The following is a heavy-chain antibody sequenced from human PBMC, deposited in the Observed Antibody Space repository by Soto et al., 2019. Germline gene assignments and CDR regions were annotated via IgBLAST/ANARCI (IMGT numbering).Heavy chain of an antibody. D-gene: IGHD4-17*01. CDR1: GFTFSSYA. CDR2: ISGSGGST. CDR3: AKEVVKSHDYGDYSRAFDI. J-gene: IGHJ3*02. Sequence: GGSLRLSCAASGFTFSSYAMSWVRQAPGKGLEWVSAISGSGGSTYYADSVKGRFTISRDNSKNTLYLQMNSLRAEDTAVYYCAKEVVKSHDYGDYSRAFDIWGQGTMVTVSS. V-gene: IGHV3-23*01.